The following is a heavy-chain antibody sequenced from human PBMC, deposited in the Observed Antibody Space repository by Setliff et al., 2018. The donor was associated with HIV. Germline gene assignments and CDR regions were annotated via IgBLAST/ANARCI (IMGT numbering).Heavy chain of an antibody. J-gene: IGHJ3*02. Sequence: ASVKVSCKASGYTFTGYYMHWVRQAPGQGLEWMGRINPNSGDTNYAQKFQGRVTMTRDTSISTAYMELSSLRSEDTAVYYCARDEERRGPPGIWGQGTMVTVSS. V-gene: IGHV1-2*06. CDR3: ARDEERRGPPGI. CDR2: INPNSGDT. CDR1: GYTFTGYY. D-gene: IGHD1-26*01.